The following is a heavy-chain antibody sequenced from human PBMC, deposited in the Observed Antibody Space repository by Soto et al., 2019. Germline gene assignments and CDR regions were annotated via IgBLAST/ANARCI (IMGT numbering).Heavy chain of an antibody. J-gene: IGHJ4*02. V-gene: IGHV4-31*11. CDR3: ARHYCSGGYCYRFDY. CDR1: GGSISSGGYY. CDR2: IYYSGST. Sequence: SETLSLTCAVSGGSISSGGYYWSWIRQHPGKGLEWIGYIYYSGSTYYNPSLKSRVTVSLDTSTNQFSLMLSSVTAADTAVYYCARHYCSGGYCYRFDYWGQGTLVTVSS. D-gene: IGHD2-15*01.